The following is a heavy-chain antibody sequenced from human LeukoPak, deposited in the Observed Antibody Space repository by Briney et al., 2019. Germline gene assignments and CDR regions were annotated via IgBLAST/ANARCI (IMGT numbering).Heavy chain of an antibody. CDR1: GFTFSSYG. V-gene: IGHV3-33*01. CDR3: AREVVVTAHFDY. CDR2: IWYDGSNK. J-gene: IGHJ4*02. D-gene: IGHD2-21*02. Sequence: GGSLRLSWAAAGFTFSSYGMHWVRQAPGKGLEWVAVIWYDGSNKYYADSVKGRFTISRDNSKNTLYLQMNSLRAEDTAVYYCAREVVVTAHFDYWGQGTLVTVSS.